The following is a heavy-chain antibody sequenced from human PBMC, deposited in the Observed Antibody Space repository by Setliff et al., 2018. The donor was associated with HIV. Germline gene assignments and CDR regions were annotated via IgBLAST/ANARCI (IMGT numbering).Heavy chain of an antibody. CDR1: GFTFSNAW. D-gene: IGHD6-6*01. CDR3: TTDGARIAARPSSDAFDI. Sequence: PGGSLRLSCAASGFTFSNAWMSWVRQAPGKGLEWVGRIKSKTDGGTTDYAAPVKGRFTISRDDSKNTLYLQMNSLKAEDTAVYYCTTDGARIAARPSSDAFDIWGQGTMVTV. CDR2: IKSKTDGGTT. J-gene: IGHJ3*02. V-gene: IGHV3-15*01.